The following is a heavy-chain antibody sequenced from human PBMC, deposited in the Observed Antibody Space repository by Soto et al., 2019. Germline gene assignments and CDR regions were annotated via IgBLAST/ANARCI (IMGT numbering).Heavy chain of an antibody. Sequence: DSVKVSCKVSGYTLTELSMDWVRQAPGKGLEWMGGFDPEDGETIYAQKFQGRVTMTEDTSTDTAYMELSSLRSEDTAVYYCATDGRGGTAMARFLGTDVWGQGTPGTVS. V-gene: IGHV1-24*01. CDR3: ATDGRGGTAMARFLGTDV. CDR1: GYTLTELS. D-gene: IGHD5-18*01. J-gene: IGHJ6*02. CDR2: FDPEDGET.